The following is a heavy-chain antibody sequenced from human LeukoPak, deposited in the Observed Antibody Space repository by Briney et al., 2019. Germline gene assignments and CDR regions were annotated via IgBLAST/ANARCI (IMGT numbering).Heavy chain of an antibody. CDR2: IYPRDGST. CDR1: GYTFTSNY. V-gene: IGHV1-46*01. Sequence: GASVKVSCKASGYTFTSNYIHWVRQAPGQGLEWMGMIYPRDGSTSYARKFQGRVTVTRDTSTSTVHMELSGLRSEGTAVYYCARDQEGFDYWGQGTLVTVSS. CDR3: ARDQEGFDY. J-gene: IGHJ4*02.